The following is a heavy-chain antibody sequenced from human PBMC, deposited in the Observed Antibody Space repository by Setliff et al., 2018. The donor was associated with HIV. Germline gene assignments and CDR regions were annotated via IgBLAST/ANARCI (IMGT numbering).Heavy chain of an antibody. CDR3: ARDRSSGRGYYYYYYMDV. J-gene: IGHJ6*03. CDR1: GDSISSSY. Sequence: SETLSLTCTVSGDSISSSYWSWIRQTPGKGLEWIGYINSRGTTNYNPSLKSRVTISVDTSKNQFSLKLSSVTAADTAVYYCARDRSSGRGYYYYYYMDVWGKGTTVTVSS. D-gene: IGHD6-19*01. CDR2: INSRGTT. V-gene: IGHV4-59*01.